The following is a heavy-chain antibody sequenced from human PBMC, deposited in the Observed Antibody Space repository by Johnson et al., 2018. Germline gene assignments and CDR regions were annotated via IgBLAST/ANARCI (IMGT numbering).Heavy chain of an antibody. CDR1: GFIFTSYA. J-gene: IGHJ3*01. Sequence: QVQLVESGGGVVRPGRSLRLSCAASGFIFTSYAMHWVRQAPGKGLEWVAVSWFDGSNKYYADFVKGRFTISRDKSKDTLYLQMNSLRAEDTAVYYCARDAGVGLQHDAFDVWGQGTMVIVSS. CDR2: SWFDGSNK. D-gene: IGHD5-24*01. V-gene: IGHV3-33*01. CDR3: ARDAGVGLQHDAFDV.